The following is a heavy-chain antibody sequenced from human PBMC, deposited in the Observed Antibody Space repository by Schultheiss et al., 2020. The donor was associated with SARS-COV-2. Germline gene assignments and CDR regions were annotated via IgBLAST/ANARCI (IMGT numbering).Heavy chain of an antibody. CDR1: GYTFTSYG. V-gene: IGHV1-69*04. CDR3: ARGPYYYDSSGPYGMDV. J-gene: IGHJ6*02. D-gene: IGHD3-22*01. Sequence: SVKVSCKASGYTFTSYGISWVRQAPGQGLEWMGRIIPILGIANYAQKFQGRVTITADKSTSTAYMELSSLRSEDTAVYYCARGPYYYDSSGPYGMDVWGQGTTVTVSS. CDR2: IIPILGIA.